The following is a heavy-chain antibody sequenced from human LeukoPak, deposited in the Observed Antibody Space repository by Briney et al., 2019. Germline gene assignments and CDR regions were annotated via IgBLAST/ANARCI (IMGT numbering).Heavy chain of an antibody. CDR3: ASRSEGIVVVPAAAGRFDY. Sequence: SETLSLTCAVYGGSFSGYYWSWIRQPPRKGLEWIGEINHSGSTNYNPSLKSRVTISVDTSKNQFSLKLSSVTAADTAVYYCASRSEGIVVVPAAAGRFDYWGQGTLVTVSS. CDR2: INHSGST. V-gene: IGHV4-34*01. D-gene: IGHD2-2*01. J-gene: IGHJ4*02. CDR1: GGSFSGYY.